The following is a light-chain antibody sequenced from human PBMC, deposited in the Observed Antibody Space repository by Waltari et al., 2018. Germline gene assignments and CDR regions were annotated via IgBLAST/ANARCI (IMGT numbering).Light chain of an antibody. J-gene: IGLJ2*01. V-gene: IGLV1-40*01. CDR1: RSNLGEGYD. CDR3: QCYDSRLSGVV. CDR2: ANS. Sequence: QSVLTQPPSVSGAPGQGVTISCTGSRSNLGEGYDVHWYQQVPGTAPKVLIYANSNRPSGVPDRFSGSKSGPSASLAITGLQAEDEADYYCQCYDSRLSGVVFGGGTKLTVL.